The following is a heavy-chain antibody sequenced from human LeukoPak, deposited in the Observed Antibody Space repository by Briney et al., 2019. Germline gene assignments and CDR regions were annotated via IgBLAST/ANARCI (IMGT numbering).Heavy chain of an antibody. CDR3: AKGVSSPLYYFDY. CDR2: ISGGGGST. V-gene: IGHV3-23*01. D-gene: IGHD6-13*01. Sequence: GGSLRLSCAASGFTFTSYSMNWVRQAPGKGLEWVSTISGGGGSTYYADSVKGRFTNSRDNSKNTLYLQMNSLRAEDTAVYYCAKGVSSPLYYFDYWGQGTLVTVSS. CDR1: GFTFTSYS. J-gene: IGHJ4*02.